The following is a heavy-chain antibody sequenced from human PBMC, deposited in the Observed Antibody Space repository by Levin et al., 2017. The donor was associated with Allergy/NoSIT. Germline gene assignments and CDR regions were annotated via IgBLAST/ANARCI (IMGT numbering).Heavy chain of an antibody. CDR1: GFTFSSYA. J-gene: IGHJ1*01. CDR2: ISFDGSNK. Sequence: GGSLRLSCAASGFTFSSYAMHWVRQAPGKGLEWVAVISFDGSNKYYADSVKGRFTISRDNSNNTLYLQMNSLRTEDTAVYYCARDGRIEGAGILQHWGQGTLVTVSS. V-gene: IGHV3-30-3*01. D-gene: IGHD6-13*01. CDR3: ARDGRIEGAGILQH.